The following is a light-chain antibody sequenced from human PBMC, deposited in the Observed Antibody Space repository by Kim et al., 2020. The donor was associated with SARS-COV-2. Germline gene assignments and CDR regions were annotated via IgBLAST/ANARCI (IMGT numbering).Light chain of an antibody. CDR2: NVS. J-gene: IGLJ1*01. Sequence: QSALTQPASVSGSPGQSITISCTGTGTDVGGYNYVSWYQQHPGKAPKILISNVSSRPSGISYRFSGSKSGNTASLTISGLQAEDEADYYCSSYTSSSSLYVFGGGTKVTVL. V-gene: IGLV2-14*03. CDR1: GTDVGGYNY. CDR3: SSYTSSSSLYV.